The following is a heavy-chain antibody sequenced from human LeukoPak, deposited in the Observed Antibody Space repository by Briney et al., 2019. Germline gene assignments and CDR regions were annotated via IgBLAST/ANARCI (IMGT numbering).Heavy chain of an antibody. J-gene: IGHJ4*02. Sequence: SETLSLTCAVYGGSFSDYYWSWIRQPPGKGLEWIGEINHSGNTNYNPSLKSRVTISVDTSKNQFSLKLSSVTAVDTAVYYCVRGGGSSGYYYDYWGQGPLLTVSS. CDR1: GGSFSDYY. V-gene: IGHV4-34*01. CDR2: INHSGNT. D-gene: IGHD3-22*01. CDR3: VRGGGSSGYYYDY.